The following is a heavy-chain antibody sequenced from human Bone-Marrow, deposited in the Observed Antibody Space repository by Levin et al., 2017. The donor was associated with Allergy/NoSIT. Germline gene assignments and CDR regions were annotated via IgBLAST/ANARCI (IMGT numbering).Heavy chain of an antibody. CDR3: ARASITMVRGINYYYYYGMDV. V-gene: IGHV1-2*02. CDR1: GYTFTGYY. D-gene: IGHD3-10*01. CDR2: INPNSGGT. Sequence: ASVKVSCKASGYTFTGYYMHWVRQAPGQGLEWMGWINPNSGGTNYAQKFQGRVTMTRDTSISTAYMELSRLRSDDTAVYYCARASITMVRGINYYYYYGMDVWGQGTTVTVSS. J-gene: IGHJ6*02.